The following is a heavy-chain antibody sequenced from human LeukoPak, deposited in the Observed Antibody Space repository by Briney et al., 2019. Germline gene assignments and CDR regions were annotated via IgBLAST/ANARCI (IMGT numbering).Heavy chain of an antibody. CDR3: AKDPNSSGWDRYAFDI. CDR2: ISGSGGST. CDR1: GFTFSSYA. Sequence: GGSLRLSCAASGFTFSSYAMSWVRQAPGKGLEWVSAISGSGGSTYYADSVKGRFTISRDNSKNTLYLQMNSLRAEDTAVYYCAKDPNSSGWDRYAFDIWGQGTMVTVSS. J-gene: IGHJ3*02. D-gene: IGHD6-19*01. V-gene: IGHV3-23*01.